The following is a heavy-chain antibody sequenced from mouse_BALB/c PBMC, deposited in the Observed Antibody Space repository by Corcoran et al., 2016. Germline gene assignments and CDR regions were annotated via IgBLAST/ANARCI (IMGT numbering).Heavy chain of an antibody. CDR2: INPYNDGT. D-gene: IGHD2-1*01. J-gene: IGHJ2*01. CDR1: GYTFTSYV. Sequence: EVQLQQSGPELVKPGASVKMSCKASGYTFTSYVMHWVKQKPGQGLEWIGYINPYNDGTKYNEKFKGKATLTSDKSSSTAYMELSSLTAEDSAVYDCARHYGNLYAYYFDYWGQGTTLTVSS. CDR3: ARHYGNLYAYYFDY. V-gene: IGHV1S136*01.